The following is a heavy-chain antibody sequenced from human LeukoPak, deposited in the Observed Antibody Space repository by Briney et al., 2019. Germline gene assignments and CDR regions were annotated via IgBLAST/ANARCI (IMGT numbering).Heavy chain of an antibody. D-gene: IGHD4-17*01. CDR3: AKDGGPRSDYGTFDY. J-gene: IGHJ4*02. V-gene: IGHV3-30*18. CDR1: GFTFSSYG. Sequence: GGSLRLSCAASGFTFSSYGMHWVRQAPGKGPEWVAVISYDGSNKYYADSVKGRFTISRDNSKNTLYLQMNSLRAEDTAVYYCAKDGGPRSDYGTFDYWGQGTLVTVSS. CDR2: ISYDGSNK.